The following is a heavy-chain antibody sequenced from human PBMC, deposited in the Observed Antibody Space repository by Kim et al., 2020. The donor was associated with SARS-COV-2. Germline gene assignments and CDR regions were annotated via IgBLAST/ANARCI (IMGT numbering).Heavy chain of an antibody. CDR3: ARQRGTNRFADY. D-gene: IGHD2-2*01. J-gene: IGHJ4*02. V-gene: IGHV5-51*01. Sequence: SNRPSFQGQVTISADKSISTAYLHWSSLKASDTAMYYCARQRGTNRFADYWGQGTLVTVSS.